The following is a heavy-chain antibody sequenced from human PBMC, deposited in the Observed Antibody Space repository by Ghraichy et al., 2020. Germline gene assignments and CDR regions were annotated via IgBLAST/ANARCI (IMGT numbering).Heavy chain of an antibody. D-gene: IGHD3-22*01. V-gene: IGHV4-61*02. J-gene: IGHJ4*02. CDR3: ARGELDYYDSNAYTTVDY. CDR1: GDSISSGSYH. Sequence: LSLTCTVSGDSISSGSYHWSWIRQPAGKGLEWLGRFYTGGSTNYNPSLKGRVTMSVDTSKNQFSLKLYSVTAADTAVYYCARGELDYYDSNAYTTVDYWGQGTLVTVSS. CDR2: FYTGGST.